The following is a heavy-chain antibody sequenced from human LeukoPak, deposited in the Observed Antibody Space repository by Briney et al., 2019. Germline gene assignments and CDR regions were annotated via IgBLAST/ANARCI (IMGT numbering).Heavy chain of an antibody. CDR2: MNPNSGNT. D-gene: IGHD2-2*02. CDR1: GYTFTSYD. V-gene: IGHV1-8*01. J-gene: IGHJ5*02. Sequence: GASVKVSCKASGYTFTSYDINWVRQATGQGVEWMGWMNPNSGNTGYAQKFQGRVTMTRNTSISTAYMELSSLRSEDTAVYYCARNLGFYTITKYDPWGQGTLVTVSS. CDR3: ARNLGFYTITKYDP.